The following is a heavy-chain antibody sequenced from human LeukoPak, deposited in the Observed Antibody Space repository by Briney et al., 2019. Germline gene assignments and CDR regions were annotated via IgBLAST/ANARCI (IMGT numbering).Heavy chain of an antibody. D-gene: IGHD3-22*01. CDR2: MSYDGSNK. CDR1: GFTFGIYA. J-gene: IGHJ4*02. V-gene: IGHV3-30*01. CDR3: ARDTVVGYYDSNGQYYFDY. Sequence: PGRSLRLSCAASGFTFGIYAMHWVRQAPGKGLEWVAVMSYDGSNKYYADSVKGRFTISRDNSKYTLYLQMNSLRAEDTAVYYCARDTVVGYYDSNGQYYFDYWGQGTLVTVSS.